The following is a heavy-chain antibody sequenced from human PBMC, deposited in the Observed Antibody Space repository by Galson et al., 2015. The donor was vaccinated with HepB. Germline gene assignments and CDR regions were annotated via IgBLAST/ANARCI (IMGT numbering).Heavy chain of an antibody. CDR2: ISGSGGST. CDR3: AKDDGGGLRLGELSDY. Sequence: SLRLSCAASGFTFSSYWMSWVRQAPGKGLEWVSAISGSGGSTYYADSVKGRFTISRDNSKNTLYLQMNSLRAEDTAVYYCAKDDGGGLRLGELSDYWGQGTLVTVSS. CDR1: GFTFSSYW. V-gene: IGHV3-23*01. J-gene: IGHJ4*02. D-gene: IGHD3-16*02.